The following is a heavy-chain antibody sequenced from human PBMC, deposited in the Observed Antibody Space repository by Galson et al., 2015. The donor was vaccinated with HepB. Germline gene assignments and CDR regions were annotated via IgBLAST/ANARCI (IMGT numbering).Heavy chain of an antibody. V-gene: IGHV3-30-3*01. CDR2: ISYDGSNK. CDR3: ARRARIRGVRGDYYYYGMDV. CDR1: GFTFSSYA. D-gene: IGHD3-10*01. J-gene: IGHJ6*01. Sequence: SLRLSCAASGFTFSSYAMHWVRQAPGKGLEWVAVISYDGSNKYYADSVKGRFTISRDNSKNTLYLQMNSLRAEDTAVYYCARRARIRGVRGDYYYYGMDVWGQGTTFTVSS.